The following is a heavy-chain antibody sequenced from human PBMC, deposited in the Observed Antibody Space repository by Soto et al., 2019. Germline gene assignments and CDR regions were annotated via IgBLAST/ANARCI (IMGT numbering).Heavy chain of an antibody. V-gene: IGHV3-23*01. Sequence: GGSLRLSCAASGFTFSSYAMSWVRQAPGKGLEWVSAISGSGGSTYYADSVKGRFTISRDNSKNTLYLQMNSLRAEDTAVYYCAKGAPMVRGVIVTNWFDPWGQGTLVTVSS. CDR2: ISGSGGST. CDR3: AKGAPMVRGVIVTNWFDP. J-gene: IGHJ5*02. D-gene: IGHD3-10*01. CDR1: GFTFSSYA.